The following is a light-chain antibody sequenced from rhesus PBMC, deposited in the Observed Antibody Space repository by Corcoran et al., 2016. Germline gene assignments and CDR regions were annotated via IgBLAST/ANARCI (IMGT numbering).Light chain of an antibody. CDR3: QQRNSYPLT. Sequence: DIQMTQSPSSLSASVGDRVTITCRASQGISSYLAWSQQKPGKAPKLLIYKASTLQSGVPSRFSGSGSGTEFHLTISSLQPEDFATYYCQQRNSYPLTFGGGTKVEIK. CDR2: KAS. J-gene: IGKJ4*01. V-gene: IGKV1-25*01. CDR1: QGISSY.